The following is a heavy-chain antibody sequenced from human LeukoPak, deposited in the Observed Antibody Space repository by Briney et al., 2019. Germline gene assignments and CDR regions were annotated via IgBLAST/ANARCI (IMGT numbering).Heavy chain of an antibody. J-gene: IGHJ4*02. V-gene: IGHV4-59*08. Sequence: SETLSLTCTVSGGSIINYYWSWIRQPPGKGLEWIGYIYYSGSTNYNPSLKSRVTISVDTSKNQFSLKLTSVTAADTAVYYCARHRDYGDNNFDYWGQGTLVTVSS. CDR1: GGSIINYY. CDR3: ARHRDYGDNNFDY. CDR2: IYYSGST. D-gene: IGHD4-17*01.